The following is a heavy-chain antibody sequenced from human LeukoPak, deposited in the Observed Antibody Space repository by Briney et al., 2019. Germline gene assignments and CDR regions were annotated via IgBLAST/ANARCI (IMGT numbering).Heavy chain of an antibody. CDR3: ARVLYGSGPQRWFDP. Sequence: SETLSLTCTVSGYSISSGYYWGWIRQPPGKGLEWIGSIYHSGSTYYNPSLKSRVTISVDTSKNQFSLKLSSVTAADTAVYYCARVLYGSGPQRWFDPWGQGTLVTVSS. CDR1: GYSISSGYY. D-gene: IGHD3-10*01. J-gene: IGHJ5*02. V-gene: IGHV4-38-2*02. CDR2: IYHSGST.